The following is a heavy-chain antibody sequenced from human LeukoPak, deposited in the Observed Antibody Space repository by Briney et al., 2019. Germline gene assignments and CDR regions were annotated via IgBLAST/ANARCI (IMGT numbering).Heavy chain of an antibody. V-gene: IGHV1-69*01. D-gene: IGHD4-17*01. CDR2: IIPIFGTA. J-gene: IGHJ5*02. CDR1: GGTFSSYA. Sequence: SVKVSCKASGGTFSSYAISWVRQAPGQGLEWMGGIIPIFGTANYAQKFQGRVTITADESTSTAYMELSSLRSEDTAVYYCAREKNYGDYGDWFDPWGQGTLVTVSS. CDR3: AREKNYGDYGDWFDP.